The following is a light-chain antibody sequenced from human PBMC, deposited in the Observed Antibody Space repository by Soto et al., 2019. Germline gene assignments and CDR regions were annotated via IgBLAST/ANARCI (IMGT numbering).Light chain of an antibody. CDR3: QSYDSSLSENV. J-gene: IGLJ1*01. CDR1: SSNIGAGYD. CDR2: GNS. Sequence: QSVLTHPPSVSGAPGQRVTISCTGSSSNIGAGYDVHWYQQLPGTAPKLLIYGNSNRPSGVPDRFSGSKSGTSASLAITGLQAEDEADYYCQSYDSSLSENVFGTGTKVTVL. V-gene: IGLV1-40*01.